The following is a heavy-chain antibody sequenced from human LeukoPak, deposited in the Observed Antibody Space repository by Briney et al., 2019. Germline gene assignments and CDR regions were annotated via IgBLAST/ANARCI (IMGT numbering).Heavy chain of an antibody. CDR2: IYRGDSDT. CDR3: AVGTTPYFVDY. Sequence: GESLKISCYGSGYGFSSSWIGWVRQMPGKGLEWMGFIYRGDSDTRYSPSFQAQVTISADKSIGTAFLQWRSLKASDTAMYYCAVGTTPYFVDYWGQGTLVTVS. V-gene: IGHV5-51*01. J-gene: IGHJ4*02. D-gene: IGHD2/OR15-2a*01. CDR1: GYGFSSSW.